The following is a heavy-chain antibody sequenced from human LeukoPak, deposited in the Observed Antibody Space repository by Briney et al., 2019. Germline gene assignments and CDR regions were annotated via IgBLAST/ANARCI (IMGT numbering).Heavy chain of an antibody. CDR1: GFTFSSYG. Sequence: GRSLRLSCAASGFTFSSYGMHWVRQAPGKGLEWVAVISYDGSNKYYADSVKGRFTISRDNSKNTLYLQMNSLRAEDTAVYYCAKVQDTAMPMDAFDIWGQGTMVTVSS. CDR2: ISYDGSNK. CDR3: AKVQDTAMPMDAFDI. V-gene: IGHV3-30*18. D-gene: IGHD5-18*01. J-gene: IGHJ3*02.